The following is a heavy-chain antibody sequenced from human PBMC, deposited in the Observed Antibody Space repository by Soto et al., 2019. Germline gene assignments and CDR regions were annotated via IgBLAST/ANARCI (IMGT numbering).Heavy chain of an antibody. Sequence: GGSLRLSCAASGFTFSTFEMNWVRQAPGKGLEWVSYIGSSGTTIYYADSVKGRFTISRDNAKNSLYLQMNSLRAEDTAVYYCARDTGYNYGYSWGQGTLVTVSS. D-gene: IGHD5-18*01. CDR1: GFTFSTFE. V-gene: IGHV3-48*03. J-gene: IGHJ4*02. CDR2: IGSSGTTI. CDR3: ARDTGYNYGYS.